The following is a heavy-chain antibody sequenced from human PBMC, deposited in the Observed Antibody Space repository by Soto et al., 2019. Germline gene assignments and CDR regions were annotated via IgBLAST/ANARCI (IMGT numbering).Heavy chain of an antibody. CDR3: ARDLPSIAVAEGDY. CDR1: GGTFSSYA. D-gene: IGHD6-19*01. Sequence: QVQLVQSGAEVKKPGSSVKVSCKASGGTFSSYAISWVRQAPGQGLEWMGGIIPNSGGTNYAQKFQGRVTMTRDTSISTAYMELSRLRSDDTAVYYCARDLPSIAVAEGDYWGQGTLVTVSS. J-gene: IGHJ4*02. V-gene: IGHV1-2*02. CDR2: IIPNSGGT.